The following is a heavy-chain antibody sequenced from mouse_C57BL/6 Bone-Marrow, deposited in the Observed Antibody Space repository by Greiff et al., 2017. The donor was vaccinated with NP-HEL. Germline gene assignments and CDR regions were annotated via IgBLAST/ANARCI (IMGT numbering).Heavy chain of an antibody. J-gene: IGHJ1*03. CDR2: IDPSSGNT. CDR1: GYTFTSYG. CDR3: ARYGGYYENFDV. V-gene: IGHV1-81*01. Sequence: QVQLQQPGAELVRPGASVKLSCKASGYTFTSYGIRWVKQRPGQGLEWIGEIDPSSGNTYYNEKFKGKATLTVDKSSSTAYMQLRSLTSEDSAVYYCARYGGYYENFDVWGTGTTVTVSS. D-gene: IGHD2-3*01.